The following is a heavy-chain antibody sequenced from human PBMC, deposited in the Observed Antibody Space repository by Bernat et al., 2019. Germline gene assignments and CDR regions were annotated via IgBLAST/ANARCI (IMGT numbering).Heavy chain of an antibody. D-gene: IGHD6-13*01. J-gene: IGHJ4*02. CDR2: INNYNGNT. V-gene: IGHV1-18*01. Sequence: QIQLVQSGPEIKKPGASVKVSCKTPGYTFITYGISWLRQAPGQGLEWMGWINNYNGNTRYAQKLQDRVIMTTDTSATTAYMELGSLRSDDTAIYYCVRDFMVGLSGTYHLFDYWGQGTLITVSS. CDR3: VRDFMVGLSGTYHLFDY. CDR1: GYTFITYG.